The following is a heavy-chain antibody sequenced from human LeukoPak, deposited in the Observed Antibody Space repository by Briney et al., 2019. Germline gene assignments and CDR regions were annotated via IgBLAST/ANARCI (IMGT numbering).Heavy chain of an antibody. CDR3: ARNLGPYSSSWYSEDY. CDR1: GFTFSHYS. V-gene: IGHV3-30*03. J-gene: IGHJ4*02. Sequence: GGSLRLSCVASGFTFSHYSMNWVRQAPGKGLEWVAVILYGGGDKYYAGSVKGRFTISKDNSKNTLYLQMNSLRAEDTAVYYCARNLGPYSSSWYSEDYWGQGTLVTVSS. CDR2: ILYGGGDK. D-gene: IGHD6-13*01.